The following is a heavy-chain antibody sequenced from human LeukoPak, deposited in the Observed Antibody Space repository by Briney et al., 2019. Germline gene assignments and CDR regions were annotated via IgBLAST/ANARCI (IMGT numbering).Heavy chain of an antibody. V-gene: IGHV1-2*02. CDR2: INPNSGGT. CDR3: ARDGDYYDSSGYAY. D-gene: IGHD3-22*01. Sequence: EASVKVSCKASGYTFTGYCMHWVRQAPGQGLEWMGWINPNSGGTNYAQKFQGRVTMTRDTSISTAYMELSRLRSDDTAVYYCARDGDYYDSSGYAYWGQGTLVTVSS. CDR1: GYTFTGYC. J-gene: IGHJ4*02.